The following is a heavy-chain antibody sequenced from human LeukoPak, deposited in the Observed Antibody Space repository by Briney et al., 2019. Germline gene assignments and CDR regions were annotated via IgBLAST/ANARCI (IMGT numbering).Heavy chain of an antibody. V-gene: IGHV3-23*01. Sequence: AGGSLRLSCAASGFTFSSYGMSWVRQAPGKGLEWVSAISGSGGSTYYADSVKGRFTISRDNSKNTLYLQMNSLRAEDTAVYYCAKAERQRDSNWFTMVRGVPRYYYYYMDVWGKGTTVTISS. CDR1: GFTFSSYG. J-gene: IGHJ6*03. CDR3: AKAERQRDSNWFTMVRGVPRYYYYYMDV. CDR2: ISGSGGST. D-gene: IGHD3-10*01.